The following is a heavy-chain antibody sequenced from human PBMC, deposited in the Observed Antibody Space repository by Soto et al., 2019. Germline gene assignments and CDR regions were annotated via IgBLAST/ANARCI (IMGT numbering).Heavy chain of an antibody. Sequence: GGSLRLSCAASGFTLSDYWMNWVRQVPGKGLVWVSRINSDGSIINYADSVKGRFTTSRDNAKNTLYLQMNSLRAEDTAVYYCARGRYTTSHFDYWGQGTLVTVSS. D-gene: IGHD6-6*01. V-gene: IGHV3-74*01. CDR1: GFTLSDYW. CDR2: INSDGSII. J-gene: IGHJ4*02. CDR3: ARGRYTTSHFDY.